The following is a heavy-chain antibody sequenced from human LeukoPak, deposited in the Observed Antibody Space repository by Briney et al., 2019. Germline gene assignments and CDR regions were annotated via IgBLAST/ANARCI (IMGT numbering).Heavy chain of an antibody. J-gene: IGHJ6*04. CDR2: ISAYNGNT. D-gene: IGHD3-10*01. CDR1: GYTFTSYG. CDR3: ARDMVRGVIQRAYYYGMDV. Sequence: GASVKVSCKASGYTFTSYGISWVRQAPGQGLEWMGWISAYNGNTNYAQKPQGRVTMTTDTSTSTAYMELRSLRSDDAAVYYCARDMVRGVIQRAYYYGMDVWGKGTTVPVSS. V-gene: IGHV1-18*04.